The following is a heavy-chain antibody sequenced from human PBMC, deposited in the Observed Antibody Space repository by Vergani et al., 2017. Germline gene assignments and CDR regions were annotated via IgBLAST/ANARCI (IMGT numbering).Heavy chain of an antibody. CDR2: IFYSGTT. V-gene: IGHV4-31*11. J-gene: IGHJ6*03. D-gene: IGHD6-25*01. Sequence: QVQLQESGPGLVKPPGTLSLTCAVSGGSISSGDHCWTWIRQRPGKGLEWIGYIFYSGTTYDNPSLRSRLTISVDTSQNQFSLKLRSVTAADTAVYYCARVDTXVPATSHFYYMDVWGKGTTVVVSS. CDR1: GGSISSGDHC. CDR3: ARVDTXVPATSHFYYMDV.